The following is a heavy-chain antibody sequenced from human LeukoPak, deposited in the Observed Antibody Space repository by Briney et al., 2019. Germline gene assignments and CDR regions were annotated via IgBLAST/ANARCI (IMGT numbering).Heavy chain of an antibody. CDR2: ISYDGSNK. CDR3: AKSEDFWSGYRFYYFDY. V-gene: IGHV3-30*18. Sequence: PGGSLRLSCAASGFTFSSYGMHGVRQAPGKGLEWVAVISYDGSNKYYADSVKGRFTISRDNSKNTLYLQMNSLRAEDTAVYYCAKSEDFWSGYRFYYFDYWGQGTLVTVSS. D-gene: IGHD3-3*01. J-gene: IGHJ4*02. CDR1: GFTFSSYG.